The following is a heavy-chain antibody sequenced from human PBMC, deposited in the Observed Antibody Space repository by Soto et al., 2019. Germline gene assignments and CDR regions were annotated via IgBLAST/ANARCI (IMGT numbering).Heavy chain of an antibody. Sequence: VQLVESGGGVVQPGRSLRLSCAASGFTFSSYGMHWVRQAPGKGLEWVAVISYDGSNKYYADSVKGRFTISRDNSKNTLYLQMNSLRAEDTAVYYCAKERGKYYDSSGYTYYFDYWGQGTLVTVSS. V-gene: IGHV3-30*18. D-gene: IGHD3-22*01. J-gene: IGHJ4*02. CDR1: GFTFSSYG. CDR2: ISYDGSNK. CDR3: AKERGKYYDSSGYTYYFDY.